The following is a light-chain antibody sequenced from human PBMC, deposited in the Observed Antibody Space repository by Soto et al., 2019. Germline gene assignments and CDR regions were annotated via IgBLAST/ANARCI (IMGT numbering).Light chain of an antibody. Sequence: EIVLTQSPDTLSLSPGERATLSCRASQSVSSSLAWYQQKPGQAPRLLIYDASNRATGIPARFSGSGSGTDFTLTISILKPEDFAVYYCQQRSNWPPEVTFGPGTKVDI. CDR2: DAS. V-gene: IGKV3-11*01. CDR3: QQRSNWPPEVT. J-gene: IGKJ3*01. CDR1: QSVSSS.